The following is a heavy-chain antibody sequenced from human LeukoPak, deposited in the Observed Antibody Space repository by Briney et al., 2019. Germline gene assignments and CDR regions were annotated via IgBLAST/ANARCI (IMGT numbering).Heavy chain of an antibody. Sequence: PGGSLRLSCAASGFSVGSFWMNWVRQAPGKGLEWVANIKPDGSGKYYVDSVKGRFIISRDNAKNSLNLQMNSLRTEDTAVYYCARDGGRNNDYWGQGTLVTVSS. J-gene: IGHJ4*02. V-gene: IGHV3-7*01. D-gene: IGHD3-3*01. CDR1: GFSVGSFW. CDR3: ARDGGRNNDY. CDR2: IKPDGSGK.